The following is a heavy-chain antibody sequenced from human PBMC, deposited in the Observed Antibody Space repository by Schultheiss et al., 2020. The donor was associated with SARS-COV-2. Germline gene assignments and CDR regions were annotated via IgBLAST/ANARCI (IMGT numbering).Heavy chain of an antibody. Sequence: GGSLRLSCAASGFTFSSYSMNWVRQAPGKGLEWVSSISSSSSYIYYADSVKGRFTISRDNAKNTLCLQMNSLRAEDTAVYYCARRVATGWHFDLWGRGTLVTVSS. V-gene: IGHV3-21*04. CDR3: ARRVATGWHFDL. D-gene: IGHD5-12*01. CDR1: GFTFSSYS. CDR2: ISSSSSYI. J-gene: IGHJ2*01.